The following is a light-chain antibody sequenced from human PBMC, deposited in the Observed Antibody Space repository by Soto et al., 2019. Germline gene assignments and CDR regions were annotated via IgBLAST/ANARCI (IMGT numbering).Light chain of an antibody. Sequence: QSVLTQPPSVSAAPGQKVTISCSGSSSNIGGNSVSSYQQLPGTAPKLLMYDDNKRPSGIPDRFSGSKSCTSTTLGITGLQPGGEADYYCGSWDSSMSAYVFGTGTTVTVL. V-gene: IGLV1-51*01. CDR1: SSNIGGNS. CDR3: GSWDSSMSAYV. J-gene: IGLJ1*01. CDR2: DDN.